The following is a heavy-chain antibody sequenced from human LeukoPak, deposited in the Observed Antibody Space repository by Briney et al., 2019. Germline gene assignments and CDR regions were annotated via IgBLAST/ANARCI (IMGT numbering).Heavy chain of an antibody. CDR1: GGSISSYY. Sequence: SETLSLTCTVSGGSISSYYWSWIRQPPGGGLEWIGYIYYSGSTNYNPSLKRRVTISLDASKSQFSLKLRSVTAADTAVYYCARSGLDSRYYFGMDVWGQGTTVTVSS. J-gene: IGHJ6*02. CDR2: IYYSGST. D-gene: IGHD5-12*01. V-gene: IGHV4-59*01. CDR3: ARSGLDSRYYFGMDV.